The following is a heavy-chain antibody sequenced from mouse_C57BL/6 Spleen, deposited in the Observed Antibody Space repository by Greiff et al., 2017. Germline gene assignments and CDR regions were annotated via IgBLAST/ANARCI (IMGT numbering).Heavy chain of an antibody. V-gene: IGHV1-55*01. Sequence: QVQLQQPGAELVKPGASVKMSCKASGYTFTSYWITWVKQRPGQGLEWIGDIYPGSGSTNYNEKFKSKATLTVDTSSSTAYMQLSSRTSDDSAVYYCARNPHYSMDYWGQGTSVTVSS. CDR3: ARNPHYSMDY. J-gene: IGHJ4*01. CDR1: GYTFTSYW. CDR2: IYPGSGST.